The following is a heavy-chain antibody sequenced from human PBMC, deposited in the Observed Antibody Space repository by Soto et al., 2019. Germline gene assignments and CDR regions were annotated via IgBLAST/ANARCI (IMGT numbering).Heavy chain of an antibody. V-gene: IGHV1-8*01. J-gene: IGHJ5*02. D-gene: IGHD5-18*01. Sequence: ASVKVSCKASGYTFTNNDVSWVRQATGQGLEWMGWMNPGGGDTGYAQKFQGRVTMTRDISIATAYMELNSLTSEDTAIYYCARMESFGSLNWFEPWGQGTLVTVSS. CDR3: ARMESFGSLNWFEP. CDR2: MNPGGGDT. CDR1: GYTFTNND.